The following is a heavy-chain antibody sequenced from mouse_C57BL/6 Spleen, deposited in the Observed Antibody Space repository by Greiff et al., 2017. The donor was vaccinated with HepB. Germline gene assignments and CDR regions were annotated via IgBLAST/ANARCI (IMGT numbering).Heavy chain of an antibody. CDR3: ARNYYSNYLFAY. CDR2: INPSTGGT. J-gene: IGHJ3*01. D-gene: IGHD2-5*01. Sequence: VQLKESGPELVKPGASVKISCKASGYSFTGYYMNWVKQSPEKSLEWIGEINPSTGGTTYNQKFKAKATLTVDKSSSTAYMQLKSLTSEDSAVYYCARNYYSNYLFAYWGQGTLVTVSA. CDR1: GYSFTGYY. V-gene: IGHV1-42*01.